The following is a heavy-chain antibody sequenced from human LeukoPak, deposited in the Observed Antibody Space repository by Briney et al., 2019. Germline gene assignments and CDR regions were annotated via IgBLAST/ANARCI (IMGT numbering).Heavy chain of an antibody. CDR2: IYYSGST. D-gene: IGHD2-21*01. V-gene: IGHV4-39*07. J-gene: IGHJ4*02. Sequence: SETLSLTCTVSGGSISSTSYYWGWIRQPPGKGLEWIGTIYYSGSTYYNPSLKSRVTISVDTPKNQFSLKLSSVAAADTAVYFCTRDLAGHFGGFYFDYWGQGTLVTVSS. CDR1: GGSISSTSYY. CDR3: TRDLAGHFGGFYFDY.